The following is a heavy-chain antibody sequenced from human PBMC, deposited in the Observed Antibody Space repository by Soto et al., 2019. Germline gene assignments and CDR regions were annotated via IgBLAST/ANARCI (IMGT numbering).Heavy chain of an antibody. Sequence: LRLSCAASGFTFSSYAMSWVRQAPGKGLEWVSAISGSGGSTYYADSVKGRFTISRDNSKNTLYLQMNSLRAEDTAVYYCAKDYYYDSSGPDYWGQGTLVTVSS. J-gene: IGHJ4*02. CDR1: GFTFSSYA. CDR2: ISGSGGST. V-gene: IGHV3-23*01. CDR3: AKDYYYDSSGPDY. D-gene: IGHD3-22*01.